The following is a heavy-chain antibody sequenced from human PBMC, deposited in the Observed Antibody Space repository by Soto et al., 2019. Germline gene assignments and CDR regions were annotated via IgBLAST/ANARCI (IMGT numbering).Heavy chain of an antibody. CDR1: GFTFSSYG. D-gene: IGHD4-4*01. Sequence: SLRLSCAASGFTFSSYGMHWVRQAPGKGLEWVAVISYDGSNKYYADSVKGRFTISRDNSKNTLYLQMNSLRAEDTAVYYCAKDLSVNDYYYGMDVWGQGTTVTVSS. CDR2: ISYDGSNK. CDR3: AKDLSVNDYYYGMDV. J-gene: IGHJ6*02. V-gene: IGHV3-30*18.